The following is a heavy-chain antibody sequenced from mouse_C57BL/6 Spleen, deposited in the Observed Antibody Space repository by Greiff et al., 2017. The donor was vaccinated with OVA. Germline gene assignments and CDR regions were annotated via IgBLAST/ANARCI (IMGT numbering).Heavy chain of an antibody. J-gene: IGHJ1*03. CDR1: GFTFSSYA. CDR3: ARDMVITTG. V-gene: IGHV5-4*01. Sequence: EVMLVESGGGLVKPGGSLKLSCAASGFTFSSYAMSWVRQTPEKRLEWVATISDGGSYTYYPDNVKGRFTISRDNAKNNLYLQMSHLKSEDTAMYYCARDMVITTGGGTGTTVTVSS. CDR2: ISDGGSYT. D-gene: IGHD1-1*01.